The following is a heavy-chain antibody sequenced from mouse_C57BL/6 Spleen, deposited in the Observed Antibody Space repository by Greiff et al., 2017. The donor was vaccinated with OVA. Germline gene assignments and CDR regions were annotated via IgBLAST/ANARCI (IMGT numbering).Heavy chain of an antibody. Sequence: DVHLVESGPGLVKPSQSLSLTCSVTGYSITSGYYWNWIRQFPGNKLEWMGYISYDGSNNYNPSLKNRISITRDTSKNQFFLKLNSVTTEDTATYYCASLYDGYYDYAMDYWGQGTSVTVSS. D-gene: IGHD2-3*01. CDR3: ASLYDGYYDYAMDY. J-gene: IGHJ4*01. CDR1: GYSITSGYY. V-gene: IGHV3-6*01. CDR2: ISYDGSN.